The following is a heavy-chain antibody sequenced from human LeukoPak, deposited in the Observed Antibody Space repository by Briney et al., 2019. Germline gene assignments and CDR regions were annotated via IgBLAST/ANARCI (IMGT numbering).Heavy chain of an antibody. V-gene: IGHV4-31*03. J-gene: IGHJ4*02. CDR3: ARDGCSGGSCYLDY. Sequence: SETLSLICTVSGGSIGSGGYYWSWIRQHPGKGLEWIGYIYYSGSTYYNPSLKSRVTISVDTSKNQFSLKLSSVTAADTAVYYCARDGCSGGSCYLDYWCQGTLVTVSS. CDR2: IYYSGST. CDR1: GGSIGSGGYY. D-gene: IGHD2-15*01.